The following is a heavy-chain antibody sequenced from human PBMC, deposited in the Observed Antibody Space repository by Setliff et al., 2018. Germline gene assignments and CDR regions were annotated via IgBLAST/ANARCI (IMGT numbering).Heavy chain of an antibody. J-gene: IGHJ6*03. V-gene: IGHV4-4*07. D-gene: IGHD6-19*01. CDR1: GGSISSYY. CDR2: IYIGGSA. CDR3: AREQWLDPPGYYYMDV. Sequence: PSETLSLTCTVSGGSISSYYWSWIRQSAGKGLEWIGHIYIGGSANYNPSLKSRVTMSIDTSKNQFSLKLNSVTAADMAVYYCAREQWLDPPGYYYMDVWAKGTTVTVSS.